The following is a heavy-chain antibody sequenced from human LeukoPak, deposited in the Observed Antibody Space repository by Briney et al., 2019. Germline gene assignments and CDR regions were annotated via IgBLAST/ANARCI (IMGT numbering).Heavy chain of an antibody. CDR1: GFTFSSYE. CDR2: ISSSGSRI. V-gene: IGHV3-48*03. Sequence: GGSLRLSCAASGFTFSSYEMNWVRQAPGKGLEWVSYISSSGSRIYYADSVKGRFTISRDNAKNSLYLQMNSLRAEDTAVYYCAGVPMSSSYIDSWGQGTLVTVSS. D-gene: IGHD6-6*01. CDR3: AGVPMSSSYIDS. J-gene: IGHJ4*02.